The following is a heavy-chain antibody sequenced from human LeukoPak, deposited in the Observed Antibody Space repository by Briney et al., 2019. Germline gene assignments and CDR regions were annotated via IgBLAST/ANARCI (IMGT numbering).Heavy chain of an antibody. J-gene: IGHJ4*02. CDR1: GYTFTGYY. CDR2: INPNSGGT. D-gene: IGHD2-15*01. V-gene: IGHV1-2*02. Sequence: ASVKVSCKASGYTFTGYYMHWVRQAPGQGLEWMGWINPNSGGTNYAQKFQGRVTMTRDTSISTAYMELSRLRSDDTAVYYCARAPIPRYCSGGSCYSGPFDYWGQGTLVTVSS. CDR3: ARAPIPRYCSGGSCYSGPFDY.